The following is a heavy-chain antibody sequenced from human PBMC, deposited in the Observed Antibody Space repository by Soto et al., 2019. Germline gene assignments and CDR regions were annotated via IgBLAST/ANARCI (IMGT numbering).Heavy chain of an antibody. Sequence: PPETLSLTCNVSAGSIRSYFWSCIRQPAGKGLEWIGRIFPSGNTNYNPSLKSRVTMSVDTPKKEFSLKLNSVTSADTAVYFCARESYAPFRDYWGQGILVTVSS. D-gene: IGHD3-16*02. J-gene: IGHJ4*02. V-gene: IGHV4-4*07. CDR2: IFPSGNT. CDR1: AGSIRSYF. CDR3: ARESYAPFRDY.